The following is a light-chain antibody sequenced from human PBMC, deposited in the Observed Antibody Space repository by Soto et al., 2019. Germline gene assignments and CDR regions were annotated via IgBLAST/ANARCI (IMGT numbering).Light chain of an antibody. CDR2: GAS. V-gene: IGKV3-15*01. Sequence: EIVMTQSPATLSVSPGERATLSCRPSQSVSSNLAWYQQKPGQAPRLLIYGASTRATGIPARFSGSGSGTEFTLTISSLQPDDFATYYCQEYNTYWMFGQGTKVDIK. J-gene: IGKJ1*01. CDR3: QEYNTYWM. CDR1: QSVSSN.